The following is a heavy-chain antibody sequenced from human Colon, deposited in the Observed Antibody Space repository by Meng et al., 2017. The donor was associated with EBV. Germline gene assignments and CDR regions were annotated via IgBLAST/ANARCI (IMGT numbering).Heavy chain of an antibody. CDR2: VSHPGSA. J-gene: IGHJ4*02. CDR3: ARVPTTGYKDH. V-gene: IGHV4-34*01. CDR1: GGSFSGNV. D-gene: IGHD3-9*01. Sequence: QVLLQQLGQGLLKPSETLPLTCPVNGGSFSGNVGSWGRQPPGKGMEWIGEVSHPGSANYNPSLKSRVTISVDASEKQFSLRLTSVTAADSAVYYCARVPTTGYKDHWGQGTLVTVSS.